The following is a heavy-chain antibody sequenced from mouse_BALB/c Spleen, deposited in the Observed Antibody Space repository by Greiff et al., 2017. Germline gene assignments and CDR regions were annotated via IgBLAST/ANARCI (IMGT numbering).Heavy chain of an antibody. D-gene: IGHD2-3*01. J-gene: IGHJ4*01. V-gene: IGHV5-15*02. CDR1: GFTFSDYG. Sequence: EVQLVESGGGLVQPGGSRKLSCAASGFTFSDYGMAWVRQAPGKGPEWVAFISNLAYSIYYADTVTGRFTISRENAKNTLYLEMSSLRSEDTAMYYCARESRGYSTHLYAMDYWGQGTSVTVSS. CDR3: ARESRGYSTHLYAMDY. CDR2: ISNLAYSI.